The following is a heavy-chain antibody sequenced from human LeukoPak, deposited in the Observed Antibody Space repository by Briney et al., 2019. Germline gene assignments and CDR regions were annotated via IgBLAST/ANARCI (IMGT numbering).Heavy chain of an antibody. CDR1: GGTFSGYA. CDR2: IIPIFGTA. CDR3: ARCLRFLECAFDY. Sequence: SVKVSCKASGGTFSGYAISWVRQAPGQGLEWMGGIIPIFGTANYAQKFQGRVTITTDESTSTAYMELSSLRSEDTAVYYCARCLRFLECAFDYWGQGTLVTVSS. V-gene: IGHV1-69*05. D-gene: IGHD3-3*01. J-gene: IGHJ4*02.